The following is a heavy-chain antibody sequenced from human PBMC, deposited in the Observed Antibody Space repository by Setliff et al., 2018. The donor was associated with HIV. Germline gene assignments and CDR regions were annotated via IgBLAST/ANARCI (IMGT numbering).Heavy chain of an antibody. D-gene: IGHD5-18*01. CDR1: GGSISSSTYY. V-gene: IGHV4-39*01. J-gene: IGHJ4*02. Sequence: PSETLSLTCTVSGGSISSSTYYWGWIRQPPGKGLEWIGSIYYSGNTYYNPSLKSRVTISVDTSKNQFSLKLSSVTAADTAVYYCARRGYNYGYFDYWGQGTLVTV. CDR2: IYYSGNT. CDR3: ARRGYNYGYFDY.